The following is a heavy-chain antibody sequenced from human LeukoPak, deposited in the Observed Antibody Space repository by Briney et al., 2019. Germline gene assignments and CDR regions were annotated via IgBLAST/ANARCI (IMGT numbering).Heavy chain of an antibody. CDR1: GFTFSSYG. CDR2: ISGSGGST. D-gene: IGHD6-19*01. J-gene: IGHJ4*02. V-gene: IGHV3-23*01. Sequence: GGSLRLSCAASGFTFSSYGMSWVRQAPGKGLEWVSAISGSGGSTYYADSVKGRFTISRDNAKNSLYLQMNSLRAEDTAVYYCARVTYSSGWPSLHFDSWGQGTLVTVSS. CDR3: ARVTYSSGWPSLHFDS.